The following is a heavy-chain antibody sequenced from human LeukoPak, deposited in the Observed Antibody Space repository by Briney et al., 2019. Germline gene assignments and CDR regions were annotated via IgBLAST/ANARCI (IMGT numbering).Heavy chain of an antibody. CDR2: IYYSGST. J-gene: IGHJ4*02. Sequence: PSETLSLTCTVSGGSISSYYWSWIRQPPGKGLEWIGYIYYSGSTNYNPSLKSRVTISVDTSKNQFSLKLSSVTAADTAVYYCARDDGTADEHFDYWGQGTLVTVSS. CDR1: GGSISSYY. V-gene: IGHV4-59*01. CDR3: ARDDGTADEHFDY.